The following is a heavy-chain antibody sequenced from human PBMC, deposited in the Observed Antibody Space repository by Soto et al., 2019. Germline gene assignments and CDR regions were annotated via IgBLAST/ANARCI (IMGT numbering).Heavy chain of an antibody. CDR1: GGSFSGYY. J-gene: IGHJ4*02. Sequence: QVQLQQWGAGLFKPSETLSLTCSVYGGSFSGYYWSWIRQPPGKGLEWIGEINHSGSTNYNPSPKRRVTISVDTSKNQCSLKLSSVTAAATSVYYCARGRGGDYGDPPFDYWGQGTLVTVSS. V-gene: IGHV4-34*01. CDR2: INHSGST. D-gene: IGHD4-17*01. CDR3: ARGRGGDYGDPPFDY.